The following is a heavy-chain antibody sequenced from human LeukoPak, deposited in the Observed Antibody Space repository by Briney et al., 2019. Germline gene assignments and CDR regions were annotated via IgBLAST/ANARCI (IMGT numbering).Heavy chain of an antibody. Sequence: SGPTLVKPTQTLTLTCTFSGFSLSTSGVGVGWIRQPPGKALEWLALIYWNDDKRYSPSLKSRLTITKDTSKNQVVLTMTNMDPVDTATYYCALACYYDSSGYYWAAFDIWGQGTMVTVSS. CDR2: IYWNDDK. CDR1: GFSLSTSGVG. D-gene: IGHD3-22*01. CDR3: ALACYYDSSGYYWAAFDI. V-gene: IGHV2-5*01. J-gene: IGHJ3*02.